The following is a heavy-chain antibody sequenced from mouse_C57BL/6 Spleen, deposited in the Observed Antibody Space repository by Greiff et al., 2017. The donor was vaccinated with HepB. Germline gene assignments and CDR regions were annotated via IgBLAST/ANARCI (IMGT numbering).Heavy chain of an antibody. J-gene: IGHJ2*01. D-gene: IGHD1-1*01. CDR2: IHPGSGST. CDR3: ARSISTEYCFDY. Sequence: QVQLQQPGAELVKPGASVKMSCKASGYTFTSYWITWVKQRPGQGLEWIGDIHPGSGSTNYNEKFKSKATLTVDTSSSTAYMQLSSLKSEDSAVYYCARSISTEYCFDYWGQGTTLTVSS. V-gene: IGHV1-55*01. CDR1: GYTFTSYW.